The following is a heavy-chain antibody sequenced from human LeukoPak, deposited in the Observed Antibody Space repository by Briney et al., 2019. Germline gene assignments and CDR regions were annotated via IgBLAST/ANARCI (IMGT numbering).Heavy chain of an antibody. CDR3: AGRAARFFDY. J-gene: IGHJ4*02. Sequence: SETLSLTCTVSGDSLNSYYWSWIRQPPGEGLQWIGYIFYSGSSNYDASLRSRVAISVDTSKNQFSLKLTSVTAADTAVYYCAGRAARFFDYWGQGILVTVSS. CDR2: IFYSGSS. D-gene: IGHD6-25*01. V-gene: IGHV4-59*01. CDR1: GDSLNSYY.